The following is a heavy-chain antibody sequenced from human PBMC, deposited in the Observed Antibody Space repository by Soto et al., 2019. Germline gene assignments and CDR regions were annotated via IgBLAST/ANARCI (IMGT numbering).Heavy chain of an antibody. J-gene: IGHJ5*02. D-gene: IGHD6-19*01. CDR3: ARHSTAVAGRGYNWFDP. CDR1: GGSISSSSYY. Sequence: QLQLQESGPGLVKPSETLSLTCTVSGGSISSSSYYWGWIRQPPGKGLEWIGSIYYSGSTYYNPSLKSRVTISVDTSKNQFSLKLSSVTAADTAVYYCARHSTAVAGRGYNWFDPWGQGTLVTVSS. V-gene: IGHV4-39*01. CDR2: IYYSGST.